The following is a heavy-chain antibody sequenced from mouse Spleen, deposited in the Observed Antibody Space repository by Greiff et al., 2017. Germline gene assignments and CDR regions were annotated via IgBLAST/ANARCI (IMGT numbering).Heavy chain of an antibody. Sequence: QVQLKESGPELVKPGASVKISCKASGYAFSSSWMNWVKQRPGKGLEWIGRIYPGDGDTNYNGKFKGKATLTADKSSSTAYMQLSSLTSEDSAVYFCAREAIRYFDVWGTGTTVTVSS. CDR1: GYAFSSSW. V-gene: IGHV1-82*01. CDR2: IYPGDGDT. J-gene: IGHJ1*03. D-gene: IGHD3-2*02. CDR3: AREAIRYFDV.